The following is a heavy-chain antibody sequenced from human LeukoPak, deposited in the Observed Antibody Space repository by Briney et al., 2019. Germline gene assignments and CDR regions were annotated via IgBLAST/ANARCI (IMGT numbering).Heavy chain of an antibody. J-gene: IGHJ4*02. CDR2: ISSRSSYI. V-gene: IGHV3-21*04. CDR1: GFTFSSYS. D-gene: IGHD6-13*01. CDR3: AREGGGIAAGVYYFDY. Sequence: GGSLRLSCAASGFTFSSYSVNWVRQAPGKGLEWVSSISSRSSYIYYADSVKGRFTISRDNAKNSLYLQMNSLRAEDTAVYFRAREGGGIAAGVYYFDYWGQGTLVTVPS.